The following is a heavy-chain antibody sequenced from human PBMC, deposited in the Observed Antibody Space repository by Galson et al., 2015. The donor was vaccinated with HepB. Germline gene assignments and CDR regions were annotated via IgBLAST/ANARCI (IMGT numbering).Heavy chain of an antibody. CDR3: ARVVAAFGRDDAFDI. J-gene: IGHJ3*02. CDR1: GDSVSSKSAA. CDR2: TYYRSKWYS. V-gene: IGHV6-1*01. D-gene: IGHD2-15*01. Sequence: CAISGDSVSSKSAAWNWIRQSPSRGLEWLGRTYYRSKWYSDYAVSVKRRITINPDTSKNQFSLQLNSVTPEDTAVYYCARVVAAFGRDDAFDIWGQGTMVTISS.